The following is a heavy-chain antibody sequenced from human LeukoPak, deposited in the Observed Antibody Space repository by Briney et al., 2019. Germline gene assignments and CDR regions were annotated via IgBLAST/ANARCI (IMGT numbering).Heavy chain of an antibody. CDR1: GFTFSSYA. CDR3: AKDYDFWSGYCFDY. CDR2: VSGSGGST. V-gene: IGHV3-23*01. D-gene: IGHD3-3*01. Sequence: GSLRLSCAASGFTFSSYAMNWVRQALGKGLEWVSAVSGSGGSTYYADSVKGRFTISRDNSKNTLYLQMNSLRAEDTAVYYCAKDYDFWSGYCFDYWGQGTLVTVSS. J-gene: IGHJ4*02.